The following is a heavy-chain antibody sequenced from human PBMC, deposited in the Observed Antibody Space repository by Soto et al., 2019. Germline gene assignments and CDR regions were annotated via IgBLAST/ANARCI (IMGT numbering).Heavy chain of an antibody. J-gene: IGHJ6*04. Sequence: SETLSLTCTVSGGSISSYYWSWIRQPPGKGLEWIGYIYYSGSTNYNPSLKSRVTISVGTSKNQFSLKLSSVTAADTAVYYCAGSPRERTGMVRVPGGVDVWGKGTTVTVSS. CDR1: GGSISSYY. D-gene: IGHD3-10*01. CDR3: AGSPRERTGMVRVPGGVDV. CDR2: IYYSGST. V-gene: IGHV4-59*08.